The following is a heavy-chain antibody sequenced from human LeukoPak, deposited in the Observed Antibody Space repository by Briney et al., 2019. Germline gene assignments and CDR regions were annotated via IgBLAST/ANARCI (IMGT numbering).Heavy chain of an antibody. CDR2: ISSNGGST. CDR3: ARQVQGFDP. J-gene: IGHJ5*02. V-gene: IGHV3-64*01. Sequence: GGSLRLSCAASGFTFSSYAMHWVRQAPGKGLEYVSAISSNGGSTYYANSVKGRFTISRDNAKNSLSLQMNSLRAEDTAVYYCARQVQGFDPWGQGTPVTVSS. CDR1: GFTFSSYA.